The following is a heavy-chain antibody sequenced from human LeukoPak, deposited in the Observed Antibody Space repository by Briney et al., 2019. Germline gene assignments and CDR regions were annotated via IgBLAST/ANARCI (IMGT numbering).Heavy chain of an antibody. V-gene: IGHV4-34*01. CDR3: ARDPYYDILTGYVNAFDI. D-gene: IGHD3-9*01. Sequence: SETLSLTCAVYGGSFSGYYWSWIRQPPGKGLEWIGEINHSGSTNYNPSLKSRVTISVDTSKNQFSLKLSSVTAADTAVYYCARDPYYDILTGYVNAFDIWGQGTMVTVSS. J-gene: IGHJ3*02. CDR2: INHSGST. CDR1: GGSFSGYY.